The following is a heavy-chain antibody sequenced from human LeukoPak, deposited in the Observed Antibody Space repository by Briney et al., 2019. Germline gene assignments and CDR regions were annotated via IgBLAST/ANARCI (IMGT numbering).Heavy chain of an antibody. CDR3: ARDDCSSTSCYRIND. CDR2: ISSSIYI. Sequence: GGSLRLSCAASGFTFSSYSMNWVRQAPGKGLEWVSSISSSIYIYYADSVKGRFTISRDNAKNSLYLQMNSLRAEDTAMYYCARDDCSSTSCYRINDWGQGTLVTVSS. V-gene: IGHV3-21*01. J-gene: IGHJ4*02. CDR1: GFTFSSYS. D-gene: IGHD2-2*02.